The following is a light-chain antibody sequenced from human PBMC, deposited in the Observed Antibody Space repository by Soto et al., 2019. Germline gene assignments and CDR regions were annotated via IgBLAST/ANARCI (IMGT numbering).Light chain of an antibody. Sequence: DIQMTQSPSSVSASVGDRVTIPCRASRDIGSWLAWYQKKPGKAPKLLIYAAASLQSGVPSRFSATFSGTDFTLTISSLQPEDLATYFCQQANNFPLTVGPGTKVDLK. V-gene: IGKV1-12*01. J-gene: IGKJ3*01. CDR1: RDIGSW. CDR3: QQANNFPLT. CDR2: AAA.